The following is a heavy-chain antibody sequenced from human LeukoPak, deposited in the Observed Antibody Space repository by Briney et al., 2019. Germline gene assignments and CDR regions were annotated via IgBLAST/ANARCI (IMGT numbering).Heavy chain of an antibody. CDR2: ISYDGSNK. CDR3: ARVEARGNWLDP. CDR1: GFTFSSYA. Sequence: PGGSLRLSCAASGFTFSSYAMHWVRQAPGKGLEWVAVISYDGSNKYYADSVKGRFTISRDNAKNSLYLQMNSLRAEDTAVYYCARVEARGNWLDPWGQGTLVIVSS. J-gene: IGHJ5*02. V-gene: IGHV3-30-3*01.